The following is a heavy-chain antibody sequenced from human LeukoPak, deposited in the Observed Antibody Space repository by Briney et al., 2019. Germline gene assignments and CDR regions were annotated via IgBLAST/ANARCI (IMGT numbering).Heavy chain of an antibody. CDR3: ARSLRSNWFDP. V-gene: IGHV1-46*01. D-gene: IGHD5-12*01. Sequence: ASVKVSCKASGYTFTSYGISWVRQAPGQGLEWVGIINPSGGSTTYAQKFQGRVTMTRDTSTNTVYMELSSLRSEDTAVYYCARSLRSNWFDPWGQGTLVTVSS. CDR1: GYTFTSYG. J-gene: IGHJ5*02. CDR2: INPSGGST.